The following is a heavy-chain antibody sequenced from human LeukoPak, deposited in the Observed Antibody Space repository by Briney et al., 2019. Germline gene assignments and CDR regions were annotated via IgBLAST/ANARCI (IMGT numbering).Heavy chain of an antibody. CDR1: GFTFSGSA. V-gene: IGHV3-73*01. Sequence: GGSLRLSCAASGFTFSGSAMHWVRQASGKGLEWVGRIRSKANSYATAYAASVKGRFTISRDDSKNTAYLQMNSLKTEDTAVYYCTRQRYDILTGWSQSWGQGPLVTVSS. CDR3: TRQRYDILTGWSQS. J-gene: IGHJ4*02. D-gene: IGHD3-9*01. CDR2: IRSKANSYAT.